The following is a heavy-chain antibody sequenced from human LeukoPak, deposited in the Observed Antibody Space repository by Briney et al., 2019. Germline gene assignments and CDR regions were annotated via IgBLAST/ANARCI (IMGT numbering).Heavy chain of an antibody. V-gene: IGHV3-33*01. D-gene: IGHD3-10*01. CDR2: IWYDGSNK. CDR3: ARVRLYGSGSYYSDY. J-gene: IGHJ4*02. Sequence: GGSLRLSRAASGFTFSSYGMNWVRQAPGKGLDWVAIIWYDGSNKYYADSVKGRFTISRDNSKNTLYLQMNSLRAEDTAVYYCARVRLYGSGSYYSDYWGQGTLVTVSS. CDR1: GFTFSSYG.